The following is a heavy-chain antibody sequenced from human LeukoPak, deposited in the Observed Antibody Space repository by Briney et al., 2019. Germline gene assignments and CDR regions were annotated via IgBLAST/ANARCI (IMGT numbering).Heavy chain of an antibody. J-gene: IGHJ4*02. CDR2: ISGSSTYI. Sequence: PGGSLRLSCAASGFTFSTYSMNWVRQAPGKGLEWVSSISGSSTYIFYADPVKGRFTISRDNAKNSLYLQMNSLRVEDTAVYYCARVKGTERDYWGQGTLVTVSS. CDR1: GFTFSTYS. V-gene: IGHV3-21*01. D-gene: IGHD3/OR15-3a*01. CDR3: ARVKGTERDY.